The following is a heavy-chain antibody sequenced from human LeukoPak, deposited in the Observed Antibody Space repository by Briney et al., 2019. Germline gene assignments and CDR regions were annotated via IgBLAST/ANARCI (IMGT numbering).Heavy chain of an antibody. CDR2: IYTSGTI. CDR3: ARRRHVYYYGSGSQGGWFDP. J-gene: IGHJ5*02. D-gene: IGHD3-10*01. Sequence: SETLSLTCTVSGGSISSYYWSWIRQPAGTALEWIGRIYTSGTITYNPSLKSRVTMSVDTSKNQFSLKLTSVTAADTAVYYCARRRHVYYYGSGSQGGWFDPWGQGTLVTVSS. V-gene: IGHV4-4*07. CDR1: GGSISSYY.